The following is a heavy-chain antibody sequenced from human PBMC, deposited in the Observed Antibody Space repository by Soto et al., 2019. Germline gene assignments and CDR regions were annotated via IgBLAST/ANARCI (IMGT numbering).Heavy chain of an antibody. Sequence: SETLSLTCAVYGGSFSGYYWSWIRQPPGKELEWIGEINHSGSTNYNPSLKSRVTISVDTSKNQFSLKLSSVTAADTAVYYCARGQGGYSYPNWFDPWGQGTLVTVSS. CDR3: ARGQGGYSYPNWFDP. CDR2: INHSGST. CDR1: GGSFSGYY. V-gene: IGHV4-34*01. J-gene: IGHJ5*02. D-gene: IGHD5-18*01.